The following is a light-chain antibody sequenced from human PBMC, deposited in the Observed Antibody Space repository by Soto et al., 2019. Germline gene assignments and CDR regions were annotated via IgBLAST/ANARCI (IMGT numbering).Light chain of an antibody. CDR1: QSVGTN. J-gene: IGKJ2*01. Sequence: EIVMSQSPGTLFVSPGDRANLSCRSGQSVGTNLGWYQQRPAHAPRLLIYSSSTRATGIPARFSGRGSGTEFTLTISSLQSEDVALYFCQRYNNWPLYSFGQVTKLEI. V-gene: IGKV3-15*01. CDR3: QRYNNWPLYS. CDR2: SSS.